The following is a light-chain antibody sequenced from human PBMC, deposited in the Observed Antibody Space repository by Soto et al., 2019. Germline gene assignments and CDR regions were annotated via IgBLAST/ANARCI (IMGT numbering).Light chain of an antibody. J-gene: IGLJ2*01. CDR1: SSDIGGYNY. Sequence: QSALTQPASVSGSPGQSITISCTGSSSDIGGYNYVSWYQQHPGKAPKLMIYDVLNRPSGVSHRFSGSRSGNRASLTISGLQAEDEADYYCSSYSTSSTLLLFGGGTKLTVL. V-gene: IGLV2-14*03. CDR3: SSYSTSSTLLL. CDR2: DVL.